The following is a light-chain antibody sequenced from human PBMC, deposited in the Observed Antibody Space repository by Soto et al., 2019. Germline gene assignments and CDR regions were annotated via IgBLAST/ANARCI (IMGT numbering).Light chain of an antibody. V-gene: IGLV2-14*01. CDR1: SSDVGGYQY. CDR2: EVS. CDR3: SSYTSSSTYV. J-gene: IGLJ1*01. Sequence: QSALTQPASVSGSPGQSITIACTGTSSDVGGYQYVSWYQQHPGKAPKLMIYEVSTRPSGVSNRFSGSKSGNTASLTISGLQAEDEADYYCSSYTSSSTYVFGTGTKLTVL.